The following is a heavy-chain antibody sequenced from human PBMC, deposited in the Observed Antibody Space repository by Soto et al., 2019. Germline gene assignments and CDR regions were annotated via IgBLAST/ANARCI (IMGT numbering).Heavy chain of an antibody. CDR3: ANQPNSSGYLDY. J-gene: IGHJ4*02. Sequence: GGSLRLSCAASGFTFSSYGMHWVRQAPGKGLEWVAVISYDGSNKYYADSVKGRFTISRDNSKNTLYLQMNSLRAEDTAVYYCANQPNSSGYLDYWGQGTLVTVSS. D-gene: IGHD3-22*01. CDR2: ISYDGSNK. V-gene: IGHV3-30*18. CDR1: GFTFSSYG.